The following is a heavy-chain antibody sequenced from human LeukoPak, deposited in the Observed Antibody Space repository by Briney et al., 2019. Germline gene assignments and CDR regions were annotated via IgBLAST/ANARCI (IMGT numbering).Heavy chain of an antibody. CDR2: INAGNGNT. Sequence: ASVKVSCKASGYTFTSYAMHWVRQAPGQRLEWMGWINAGNGNTKYSQEFQGRVTITRDTSASTAYMELSSLRAEDTAVYYCARATTYDILTGYSDYWGQGTLVTVSS. J-gene: IGHJ4*02. CDR3: ARATTYDILTGYSDY. CDR1: GYTFTSYA. D-gene: IGHD3-9*01. V-gene: IGHV1-3*03.